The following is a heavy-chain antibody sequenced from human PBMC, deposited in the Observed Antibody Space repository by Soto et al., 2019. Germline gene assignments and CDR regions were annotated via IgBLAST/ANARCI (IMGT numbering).Heavy chain of an antibody. D-gene: IGHD3-22*01. Sequence: PGGSLRLSCAASGFTFNNAWINWVRQAPGKGLEWVGRVKSKNDGGTTDFAAPVKGRFAISRDDSKNMVYLEMNSLQTEDTAIYYCTTDSYITSIIVRFDYWGHGTLVTVSS. CDR2: VKSKNDGGTT. J-gene: IGHJ4*01. V-gene: IGHV3-15*07. CDR3: TTDSYITSIIVRFDY. CDR1: GFTFNNAW.